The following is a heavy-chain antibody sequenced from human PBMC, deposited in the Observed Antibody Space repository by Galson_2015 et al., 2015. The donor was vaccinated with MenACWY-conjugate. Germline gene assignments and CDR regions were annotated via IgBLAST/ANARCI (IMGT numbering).Heavy chain of an antibody. CDR2: IYYSGST. CDR1: GGSISSGGYY. Sequence: TLSLTCTVSGGSISSGGYYWSWIRQHPGKGLEWIGYIYYSGSTYYNPSLKSRVTISVDTSKNQFSLKLSSVTAADTAVYYCARDPIIRYDFWSGYSIYDAFDIWGQGTMVTVSS. D-gene: IGHD3-3*01. V-gene: IGHV4-31*03. J-gene: IGHJ3*02. CDR3: ARDPIIRYDFWSGYSIYDAFDI.